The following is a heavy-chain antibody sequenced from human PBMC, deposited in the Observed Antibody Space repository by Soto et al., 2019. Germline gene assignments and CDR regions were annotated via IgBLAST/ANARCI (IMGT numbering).Heavy chain of an antibody. CDR2: IYYSGSS. V-gene: IGHV4-39*01. J-gene: IGHJ4*02. Sequence: SETLSLTCTVSGGSISSSSYYWGWIRPPPGQGLEWIGSIYYSGSSYYNPSLESRVTISVDTSKNQFSLNLSSVTAADTAVYYCARHVCNGYVYSFGSWGQGTLVTVSS. D-gene: IGHD5-12*01. CDR3: ARHVCNGYVYSFGS. CDR1: GGSISSSSYY.